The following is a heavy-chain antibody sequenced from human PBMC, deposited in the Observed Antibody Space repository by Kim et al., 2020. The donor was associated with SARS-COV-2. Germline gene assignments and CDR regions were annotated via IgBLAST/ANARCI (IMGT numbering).Heavy chain of an antibody. CDR2: ISYDGSNK. Sequence: GGSLRLSCAASGFTFSSYAMHWVRQAPGKGLEWVAVISYDGSNKYYVDSVKGRFTISRDNSKNTLYLQMNSLRAEDTAVYYCARDRSSSWYLDYYYGMDVWGQGTTVTVSS. CDR1: GFTFSSYA. V-gene: IGHV3-30*04. CDR3: ARDRSSSWYLDYYYGMDV. J-gene: IGHJ6*02. D-gene: IGHD6-13*01.